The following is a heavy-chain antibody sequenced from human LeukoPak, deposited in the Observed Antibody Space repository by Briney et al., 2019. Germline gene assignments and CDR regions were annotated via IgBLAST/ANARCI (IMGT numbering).Heavy chain of an antibody. D-gene: IGHD2-15*01. CDR1: GFMFSSNW. Sequence: PGGSLRLSCAASGFMFSSNWMSWVRQAPGKGLEWVSAISNNGGYTYYADSVQGQFTISRDNSKSTLCLQMNSLRAEDTAVYYCAKQLGYCSDGSCYFPYWGQGTLVTVSS. V-gene: IGHV3-23*01. CDR3: AKQLGYCSDGSCYFPY. CDR2: ISNNGGYT. J-gene: IGHJ4*02.